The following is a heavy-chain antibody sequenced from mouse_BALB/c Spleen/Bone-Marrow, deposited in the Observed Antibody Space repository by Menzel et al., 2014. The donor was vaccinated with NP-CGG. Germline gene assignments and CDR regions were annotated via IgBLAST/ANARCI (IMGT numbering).Heavy chain of an antibody. Sequence: VKLVESGPGLVAPSQSLSIPCTVSGFSLTSYGVHWVRQPPRKGLEWLGAIWAGGSTNYNSALMSRLSITKDNSKSQVFLEVNSLQTDDTAMYYCARVFTTATWGFAYWGQGTLVTVSA. CDR1: GFSLTSYG. D-gene: IGHD1-2*01. CDR3: ARVFTTATWGFAY. V-gene: IGHV2-9*02. J-gene: IGHJ3*01. CDR2: IWAGGST.